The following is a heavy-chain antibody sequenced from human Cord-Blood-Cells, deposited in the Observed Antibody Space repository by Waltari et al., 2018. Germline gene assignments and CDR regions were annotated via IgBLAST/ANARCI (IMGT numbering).Heavy chain of an antibody. CDR2: CGPEDGET. CDR1: GYTLTELS. D-gene: IGHD6-19*01. J-gene: IGHJ4*02. Sequence: QVQLVQSGAEVKKPGASVKVSCTVSGYTLTELSMHWVRQAPGKGLEWMGGCGPEDGETIYAQKCQGRVTMTEDTSTDTAYMELSSLRSEDTAVYYCATVWGWYRLFDYWGQGTLVTVSS. CDR3: ATVWGWYRLFDY. V-gene: IGHV1-24*01.